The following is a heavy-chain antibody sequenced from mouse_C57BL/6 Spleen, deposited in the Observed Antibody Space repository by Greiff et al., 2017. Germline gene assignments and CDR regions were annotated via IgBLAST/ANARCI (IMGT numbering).Heavy chain of an antibody. CDR3: ATCGSSRYAMDY. Sequence: QVQLQQPGAELVMPGASVKLSCKASGYTFTSYWMHWVKQRPGQGLEWIGEIDPSDSYTNYNQKFKGKSTLTVDKSSSTAYMQLSSLTSEDSAVYYCATCGSSRYAMDYWGQGTSVTVSS. CDR2: IDPSDSYT. CDR1: GYTFTSYW. D-gene: IGHD1-1*01. J-gene: IGHJ4*01. V-gene: IGHV1-69*01.